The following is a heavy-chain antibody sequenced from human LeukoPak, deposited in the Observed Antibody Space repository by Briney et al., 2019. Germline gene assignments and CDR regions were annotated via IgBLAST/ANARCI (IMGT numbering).Heavy chain of an antibody. D-gene: IGHD5-12*01. CDR2: IDPSDSYT. CDR1: GYSFTSYW. CDR3: ARHGRVDGSFDY. V-gene: IGHV5-10-1*01. Sequence: GESLKISCKGSGYSFTSYWISWGRQMPGKGLEWMGRIDPSDSYTNYRTSFQGHVTISANKSISTAYLQWSSLKASATAMYYCARHGRVDGSFDYWGQGTLVTVSS. J-gene: IGHJ4*02.